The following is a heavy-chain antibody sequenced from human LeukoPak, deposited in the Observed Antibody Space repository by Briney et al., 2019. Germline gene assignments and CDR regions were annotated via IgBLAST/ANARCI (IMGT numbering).Heavy chain of an antibody. Sequence: GGSLRPSCAASGFTFSHYGMHWVRQAPGKGLEWVAVIWSDGSNKFYGDSVKGRFTISRDDSQKTVFLDMNSLRVEDTAIYFCARDAQRGFDYSNSLQYWGQGALVTVSS. CDR3: ARDAQRGFDYSNSLQY. D-gene: IGHD4-11*01. CDR1: GFTFSHYG. CDR2: IWSDGSNK. V-gene: IGHV3-33*01. J-gene: IGHJ4*02.